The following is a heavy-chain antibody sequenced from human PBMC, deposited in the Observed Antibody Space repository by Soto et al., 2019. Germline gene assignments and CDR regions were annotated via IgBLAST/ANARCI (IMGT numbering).Heavy chain of an antibody. Sequence: GGSLRLSCSASGFTFSSYAMHWVRQAPGKGLEYVSAISSNGGSTYYADSVKGRFTISRDNSKNTLYLQMSSLRAEDTAVDYCVKGETVDTAMVTHFDYWGQGTLVTVSS. V-gene: IGHV3-64D*06. J-gene: IGHJ4*02. CDR3: VKGETVDTAMVTHFDY. CDR1: GFTFSSYA. D-gene: IGHD5-18*01. CDR2: ISSNGGST.